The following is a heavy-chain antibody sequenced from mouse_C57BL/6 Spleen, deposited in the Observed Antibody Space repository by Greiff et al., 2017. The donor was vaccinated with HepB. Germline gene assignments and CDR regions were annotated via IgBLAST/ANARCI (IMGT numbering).Heavy chain of an antibody. V-gene: IGHV1-80*01. CDR2: IYPGDGDT. D-gene: IGHD1-1*01. CDR3: ARSSITTVVAKNAMDY. CDR1: GYAFSSYW. J-gene: IGHJ4*01. Sequence: QVQLQQSGAELVKPGASVKISCKASGYAFSSYWMNWVKQRPGKGLEWIGQIYPGDGDTNYNGKFKGKATLTADKSSSTAYMQLSSLTSEDSAVYFCARSSITTVVAKNAMDYWGQGTSVTVSS.